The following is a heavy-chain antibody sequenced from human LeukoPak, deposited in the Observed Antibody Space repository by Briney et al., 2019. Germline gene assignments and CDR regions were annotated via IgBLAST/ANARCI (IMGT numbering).Heavy chain of an antibody. CDR3: ARDDSSGYPDY. D-gene: IGHD3-22*01. Sequence: SETLSLTCTVSGGAISSSSYYWGWIRQPPGKGLEWIGTIYYSGSTYYNPSLKSRVTISVDTSKNQFSLKPSSVTAADTAVYYCARDDSSGYPDYWGQGTLVTVSS. CDR1: GGAISSSSYY. CDR2: IYYSGST. V-gene: IGHV4-39*02. J-gene: IGHJ4*02.